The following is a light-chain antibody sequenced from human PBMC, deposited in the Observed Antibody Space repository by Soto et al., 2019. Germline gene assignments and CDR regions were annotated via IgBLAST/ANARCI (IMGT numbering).Light chain of an antibody. CDR3: AAWDDTLNGLL. CDR2: SNY. J-gene: IGLJ2*01. CDR1: SSNIGSDT. V-gene: IGLV1-44*01. Sequence: QAVVTQPPSASGTPGQRVTISCSGSSSNIGSDTVNWYQQLPGTAPQLLIYSNYRRPSGVPDRFSGSQYGTSASLAISGLQSEDEADYYCAAWDDTLNGLLFGGGTKVTVL.